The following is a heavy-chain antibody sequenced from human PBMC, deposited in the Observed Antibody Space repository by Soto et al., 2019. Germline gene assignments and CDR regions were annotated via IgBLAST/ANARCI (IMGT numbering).Heavy chain of an antibody. D-gene: IGHD2-2*01. J-gene: IGHJ4*02. Sequence: GGSLRLSCAASGFTFSSYSMNWVRQAPGKGLEWVSPISSSSSYIYYADSVKGRFTISRDNAKNSLYLQMNSLRAEDTAVYYCARVVVVPAAPPGRDTHIDYWGQGTLVTVSS. CDR1: GFTFSSYS. CDR3: ARVVVVPAAPPGRDTHIDY. CDR2: ISSSSSYI. V-gene: IGHV3-21*01.